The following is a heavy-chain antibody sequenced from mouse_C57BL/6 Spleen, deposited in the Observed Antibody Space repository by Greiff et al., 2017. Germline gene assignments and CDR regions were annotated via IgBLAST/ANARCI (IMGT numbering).Heavy chain of an antibody. J-gene: IGHJ2*01. CDR1: GYSFTDYD. D-gene: IGHD1-1*01. CDR2: INPNYGTT. V-gene: IGHV1-39*01. Sequence: VQLQQSGPELVKPGASVKISCKASGYSFTDYDMNWVKQSNGKSLEWIGVINPNYGTTSYNQKFKGKATLTVDQSSSTAYMQLNSLTSEDSAVYYCAKGDYYGSSLYYFDYWGQGTTLTVSS. CDR3: AKGDYYGSSLYYFDY.